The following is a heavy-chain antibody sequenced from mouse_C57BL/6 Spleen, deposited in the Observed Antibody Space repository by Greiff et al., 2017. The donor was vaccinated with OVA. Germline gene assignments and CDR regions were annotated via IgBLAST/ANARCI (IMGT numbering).Heavy chain of an antibody. D-gene: IGHD1-1*01. CDR3: ARPAYYGSSYFDY. V-gene: IGHV1-80*01. CDR1: GYAFSSYW. CDR2: IYPGDGDT. J-gene: IGHJ2*01. Sequence: QVQLQQSGAELVKPGASVKISCKASGYAFSSYWMNWVKQRPGKGLEWIGQIYPGDGDTNYKGQFKGTATLTADKSASTAYMQLSSLTSEDSAVYFCARPAYYGSSYFDYGGQGTTLTVSS.